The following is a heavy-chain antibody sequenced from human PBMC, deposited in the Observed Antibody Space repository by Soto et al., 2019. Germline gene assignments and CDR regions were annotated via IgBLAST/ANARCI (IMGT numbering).Heavy chain of an antibody. J-gene: IGHJ4*02. D-gene: IGHD6-19*01. V-gene: IGHV3-23*01. CDR3: AKDATRTSGWYYFDY. CDR1: GFTFSILA. CDR2: IDYTGGTT. Sequence: GGSPRLSCAASGFTFSILAMGWVRQAPGKGLEWVSVIDYTGGTTYYTDSVKGRFIISRDNSKKILYLQMNSLRTEDTAIYYCAKDATRTSGWYYFDYWGRGALVTVSS.